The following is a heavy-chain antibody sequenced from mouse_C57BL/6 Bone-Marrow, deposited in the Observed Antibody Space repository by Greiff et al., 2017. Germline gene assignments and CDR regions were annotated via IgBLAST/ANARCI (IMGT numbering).Heavy chain of an antibody. CDR3: TILRRYPGYYFDY. V-gene: IGHV1-5*01. D-gene: IGHD1-1*01. CDR1: GYTFTSYW. Sequence: VQLQQSGTVLARPGASVKMSCKTSGYTFTSYWMHWVKQRPGQGLEWIGAIYPGNSDTSYNQKFKGKAKMTADTSASTAYMELRRLTNVASAVYYCTILRRYPGYYFDYWGQGTSLTVSS. J-gene: IGHJ2*02. CDR2: IYPGNSDT.